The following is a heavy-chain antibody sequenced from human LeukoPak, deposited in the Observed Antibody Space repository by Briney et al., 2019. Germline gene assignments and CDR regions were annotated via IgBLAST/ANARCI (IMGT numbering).Heavy chain of an antibody. CDR1: GGSVSSGSYY. J-gene: IGHJ4*02. CDR2: IYYSGST. V-gene: IGHV4-61*01. Sequence: PSETLSLTCTVSGGSVSSGSYYWSWIRQPPGKGLEWIGDIYYSGSTNYNPSLKSRVTISVDTSKNQFSLKLSSVTAADTAVYYCARGLGNWNYKGRKGDFDYWGQGTLVTVSS. CDR3: ARGLGNWNYKGRKGDFDY. D-gene: IGHD1-7*01.